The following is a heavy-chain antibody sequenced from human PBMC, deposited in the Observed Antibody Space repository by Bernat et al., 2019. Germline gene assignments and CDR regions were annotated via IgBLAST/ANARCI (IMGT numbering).Heavy chain of an antibody. Sequence: QVQLVESGGGGVQPGRALRLSCAASGFTFNIYGMHWVRQAPGKGLEWVAIIWYDGNKKYYADSVKGRFTISRDNSKNTLFLQMNGLRAEDTAVYYCARAKSGSFSVDGYVDLWGRGTLVTVSS. J-gene: IGHJ2*01. CDR1: GFTFNIYG. D-gene: IGHD1-26*01. CDR3: ARAKSGSFSVDGYVDL. CDR2: IWYDGNKK. V-gene: IGHV3-33*03.